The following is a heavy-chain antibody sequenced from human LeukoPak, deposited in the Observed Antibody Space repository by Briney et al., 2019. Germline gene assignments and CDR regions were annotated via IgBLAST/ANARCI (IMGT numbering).Heavy chain of an antibody. CDR3: ARAPFYFDSSNYPYFDY. D-gene: IGHD3-22*01. V-gene: IGHV3-53*01. CDR1: GYTVSRSY. J-gene: IGHJ4*02. CDR2: IYTSGNT. Sequence: GGSLRLSCAASGYTVSRSYISWVRQAPGKGLEWVSVIYTSGNTYYADSVKGRFTISRDNSKNTLYLQMNSLRAEDTAVYYCARAPFYFDSSNYPYFDYWGQGTLVTVSS.